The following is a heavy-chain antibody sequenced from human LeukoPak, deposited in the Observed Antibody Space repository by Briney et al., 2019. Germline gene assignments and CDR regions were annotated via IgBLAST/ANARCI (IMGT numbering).Heavy chain of an antibody. V-gene: IGHV3-11*01. CDR2: ITSSGSTI. CDR1: GFTLNDYY. J-gene: IGHJ4*02. CDR3: ARDIGYYDSSGYLY. Sequence: GGSLRLSCAVSGFTLNDYYMSCLRHAPGKGLEWVSYITSSGSTIHYADPVKGRFTISRDNAKNSLYLQMNSLRAEDTAVYYCARDIGYYDSSGYLYWGQGTLVTVSS. D-gene: IGHD3-22*01.